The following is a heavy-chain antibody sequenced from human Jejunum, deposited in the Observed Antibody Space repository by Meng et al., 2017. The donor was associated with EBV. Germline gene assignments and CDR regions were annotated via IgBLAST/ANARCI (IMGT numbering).Heavy chain of an antibody. CDR3: VSAWVDP. Sequence: EVQLVESGGGLVKPGWSLRLSCAGSGFTFSNAWMSWVRQSPGKGLEWIARIKSKTQGGTTDYAASVKGRFTVSRDDSENTVYLQMNSLTTEDTAMYYCVSAWVDPWGQGTLVTVSS. CDR2: IKSKTQGGTT. V-gene: IGHV3-15*01. J-gene: IGHJ5*02. CDR1: GFTFSNAW.